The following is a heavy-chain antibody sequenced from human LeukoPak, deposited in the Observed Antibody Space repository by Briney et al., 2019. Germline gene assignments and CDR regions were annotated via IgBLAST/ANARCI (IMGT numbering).Heavy chain of an antibody. CDR3: ARDSWFGELLYPTSLDY. CDR2: ISSSSSYI. V-gene: IGHV3-21*01. CDR1: GFTFSSYS. J-gene: IGHJ4*02. Sequence: GGSLRLSCAASGFTFSSYSMNWVRQAPGKGLEWASSISSSSSYIYYADSVKGRFTISRDNAKNSLYLQMNSLRAEDTAVYYCARDSWFGELLYPTSLDYWGQGTLVTVSS. D-gene: IGHD3-10*01.